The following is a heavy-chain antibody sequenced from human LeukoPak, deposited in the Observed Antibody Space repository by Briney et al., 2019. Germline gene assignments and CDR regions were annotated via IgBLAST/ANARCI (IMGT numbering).Heavy chain of an antibody. CDR3: VRQTGSGLFILP. CDR1: GVSLSSSYSY. Sequence: SETLSLTCTVSGVSLSSSYSYWGWIRLPPGVGRGWIRIIYYTGTNYYNASLRTQFPIPITTSKNEFSRKLTSVTPADTAVYYCVRQTGSGLFILPGGEGTLVTVSS. D-gene: IGHD3/OR15-3a*01. CDR2: IYYTGTN. J-gene: IGHJ4*02. V-gene: IGHV4-39*01.